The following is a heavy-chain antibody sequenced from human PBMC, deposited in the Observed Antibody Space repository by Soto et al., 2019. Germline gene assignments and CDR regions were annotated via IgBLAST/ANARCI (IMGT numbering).Heavy chain of an antibody. CDR3: AREGSYSAYNFAHGIQLWSFDF. CDR1: GGSINTFY. J-gene: IGHJ4*02. Sequence: PSETLSLTCTGSGGSINTFYWSWVRQPAGKGLEWIGRIFSSGRTSFNPSLESRIAMSVDTSKNHFSLNLSSVTAADMAVYYCAREGSYSAYNFAHGIQLWSFDFWGQGALVTVSS. D-gene: IGHD5-12*01. V-gene: IGHV4-4*07. CDR2: IFSSGRT.